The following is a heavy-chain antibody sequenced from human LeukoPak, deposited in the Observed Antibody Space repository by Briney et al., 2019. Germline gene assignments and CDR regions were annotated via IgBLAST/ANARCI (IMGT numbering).Heavy chain of an antibody. CDR3: ARSYYDFWSGYYQILFDY. V-gene: IGHV3-48*01. Sequence: GGSLRLSCAASGFTFSSYSMNWVRQAPGKGLEWVSYISSSSTIYYADSVKGRSTISRDNAKNSLYLQMNSLRAEDTAVYYCARSYYDFWSGYYQILFDYWGQGTLVTVSS. CDR2: ISSSSTI. J-gene: IGHJ4*02. CDR1: GFTFSSYS. D-gene: IGHD3-3*01.